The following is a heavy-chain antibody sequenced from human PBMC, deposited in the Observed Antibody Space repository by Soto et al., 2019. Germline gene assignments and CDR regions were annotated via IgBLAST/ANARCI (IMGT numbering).Heavy chain of an antibody. D-gene: IGHD3-9*01. Sequence: GGSLRLSCAASGFTFSSYGMHWVRQAPGKGLEWVAVISYDGSNKYYADSVKGRFTISRDNSKNTLYLQMNSLRAEDTAVYYCARRLRYFDWLLEFDYWGQGTLVTVSS. CDR3: ARRLRYFDWLLEFDY. V-gene: IGHV3-30*03. J-gene: IGHJ4*02. CDR2: ISYDGSNK. CDR1: GFTFSSYG.